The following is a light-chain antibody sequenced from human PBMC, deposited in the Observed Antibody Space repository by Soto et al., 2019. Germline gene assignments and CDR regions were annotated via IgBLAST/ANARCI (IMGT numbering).Light chain of an antibody. J-gene: IGKJ1*01. CDR1: QGISSY. CDR3: QQLNSYPLT. CDR2: AAS. V-gene: IGKV1-9*01. Sequence: IQLTQSASSLSASVGDRVTITCRASQGISSYLAWYQQKPGKAPKLLIYAASTLQSGVPSRFSGSGSGTDFTLTISSLQPEDFATYYCQQLNSYPLTFGQGTKVEIK.